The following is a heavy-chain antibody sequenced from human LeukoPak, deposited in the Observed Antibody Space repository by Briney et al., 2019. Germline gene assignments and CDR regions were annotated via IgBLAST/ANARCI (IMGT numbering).Heavy chain of an antibody. D-gene: IGHD4-17*01. CDR2: INPNSGGT. Sequence: ASVKASCKASGYTFTGYYMHWVRQAPGQGLEWMGWINPNSGGTNYAQKFQGRVTMTRDTSISTAYMELSRLRSDDTAVYYCARDRDYGDNWFDPWGQGTLVTVSS. CDR1: GYTFTGYY. V-gene: IGHV1-2*02. J-gene: IGHJ5*02. CDR3: ARDRDYGDNWFDP.